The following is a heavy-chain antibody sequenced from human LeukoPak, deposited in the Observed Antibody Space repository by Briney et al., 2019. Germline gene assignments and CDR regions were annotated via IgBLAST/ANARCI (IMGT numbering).Heavy chain of an antibody. V-gene: IGHV3-49*04. Sequence: GGSLRLSCTASGFTFGDYAMSWVRQAPGKGLEWVGFIRSKAYGGTTEYAASVKGRFTISRDDSKSIAYLRMNSLKTEDTAVYYCTRDAFSGSYSSVFWFDPWGQGTLVTVSS. J-gene: IGHJ5*02. CDR3: TRDAFSGSYSSVFWFDP. CDR2: IRSKAYGGTT. D-gene: IGHD1-26*01. CDR1: GFTFGDYA.